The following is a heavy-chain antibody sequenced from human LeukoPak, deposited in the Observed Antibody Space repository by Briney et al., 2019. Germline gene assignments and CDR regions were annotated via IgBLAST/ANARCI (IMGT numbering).Heavy chain of an antibody. CDR2: IYSGGST. CDR3: ARDRPRGSGSLHFDY. Sequence: GGSLRLSCAASGFTVSSNYMSWVRQAPGKGLEWVSSIYSGGSTYYADSVKGRFTISRDNSKNTLYLQMNSLSAEDTAVYYCARDRPRGSGSLHFDYWGQGTLVTVSS. V-gene: IGHV3-53*01. CDR1: GFTVSSNY. D-gene: IGHD3-10*01. J-gene: IGHJ4*02.